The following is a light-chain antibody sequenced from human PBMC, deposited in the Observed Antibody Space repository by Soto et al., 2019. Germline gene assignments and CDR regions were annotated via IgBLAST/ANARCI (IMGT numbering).Light chain of an antibody. CDR3: SSYTSSSTLV. CDR1: SSDVGGYNY. V-gene: IGLV2-14*01. Sequence: QSVLTQPPSASGSPGQSVAISCTGTSSDVGGYNYVSWYQQHPGKAPKLMIYEVSNRPSGVSYRFSGSKSGNTASLTISGLQAADEADYYCSSYTSSSTLVFGTGTKVTVL. J-gene: IGLJ1*01. CDR2: EVS.